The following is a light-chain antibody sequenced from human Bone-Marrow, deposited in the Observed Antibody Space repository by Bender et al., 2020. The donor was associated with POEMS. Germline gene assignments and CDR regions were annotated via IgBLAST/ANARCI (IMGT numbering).Light chain of an antibody. V-gene: IGLV3-21*01. CDR1: NIGTRV. CDR3: QAWDTSAGWV. CDR2: QDG. J-gene: IGLJ3*02. Sequence: SYVLTQPPSVSVAPGETARITCGGYNIGTRVVHWYRQKPGQAPVVVIYQDGKRPSGIPERFSGSNSGTTATLTISGTQALDEADYYCQAWDTSAGWVFGGGTKLTVL.